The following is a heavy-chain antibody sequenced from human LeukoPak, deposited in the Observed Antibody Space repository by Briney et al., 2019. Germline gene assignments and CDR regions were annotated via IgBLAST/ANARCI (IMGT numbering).Heavy chain of an antibody. D-gene: IGHD5-12*01. CDR2: IYDSGST. V-gene: IGHV4-39*07. CDR3: AKMVDIVAAGWFDP. Sequence: SETLSLTCTVSGGSIRSSYYYWGWIRQPPGKGLEWIGSIYDSGSTYYNPSLKSRVTISVDTSKNQFSLKLSSVTAADTAVYYCAKMVDIVAAGWFDPWGQGTLVTVSS. J-gene: IGHJ5*02. CDR1: GGSIRSSYYY.